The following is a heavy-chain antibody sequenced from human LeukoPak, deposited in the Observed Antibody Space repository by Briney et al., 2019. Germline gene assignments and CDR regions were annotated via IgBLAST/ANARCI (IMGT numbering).Heavy chain of an antibody. J-gene: IGHJ4*02. CDR3: AREVGDYVWGSYRPSHFDY. CDR2: IYYSGST. CDR1: GGSISSGGYY. V-gene: IGHV4-31*03. D-gene: IGHD3-16*02. Sequence: SETLSLTCTVSGGSISSGGYYWSWIRQHPGKGLEWLGYIYYSGSTYYNPSLKSRVTISVDTSKNQFSLKLSSVTAADTAVYYCAREVGDYVWGSYRPSHFDYWGQGTLVTVSS.